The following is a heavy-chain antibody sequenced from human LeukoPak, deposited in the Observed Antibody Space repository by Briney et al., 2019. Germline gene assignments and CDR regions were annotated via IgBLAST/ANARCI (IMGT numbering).Heavy chain of an antibody. D-gene: IGHD3-22*01. CDR3: AKQPPGGYYYESSGYYQYFQH. CDR1: GLTFRSYA. Sequence: PGGSLRLSCAASGLTFRSYAMNWVRQAPGKGLEWVSAISGSGGSTYYADSVKGRFTISRDNSKNTLYLQMNSLRAEDTAVYYCAKQPPGGYYYESSGYYQYFQHWGQGTLVTVSS. CDR2: ISGSGGST. J-gene: IGHJ1*01. V-gene: IGHV3-23*01.